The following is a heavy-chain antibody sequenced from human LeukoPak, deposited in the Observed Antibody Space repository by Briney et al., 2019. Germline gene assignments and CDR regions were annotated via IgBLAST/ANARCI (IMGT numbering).Heavy chain of an antibody. J-gene: IGHJ4*02. V-gene: IGHV3-30*02. D-gene: IGHD2-2*01. CDR1: GFTFSSYG. CDR3: AKDLTWLCSTSCYVFDY. CDR2: IRYDGSNK. Sequence: GGSLRLSCAASGFTFSSYGMHWVRQAPGKGLEWVAFIRYDGSNKYYADSVKGRFTISRDNSKNTLYLQMNSLRAEDTAVYYCAKDLTWLCSTSCYVFDYWGQGTLVTVSS.